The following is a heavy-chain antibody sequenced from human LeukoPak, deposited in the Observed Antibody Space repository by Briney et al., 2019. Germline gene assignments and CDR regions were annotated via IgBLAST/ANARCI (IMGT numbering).Heavy chain of an antibody. CDR3: ARGGGVVPAAINMDV. Sequence: SETLSLTCAVYGGSFCGYYWSWIRKPPGKGMEWIGEINNSGSTNYNPSLKSRVTISVDTSKNQFSLKLSSVTAADTAVYYCARGGGVVPAAINMDVWGKGTTVTVSS. CDR1: GGSFCGYY. J-gene: IGHJ6*03. CDR2: INNSGST. D-gene: IGHD2-2*01. V-gene: IGHV4-34*01.